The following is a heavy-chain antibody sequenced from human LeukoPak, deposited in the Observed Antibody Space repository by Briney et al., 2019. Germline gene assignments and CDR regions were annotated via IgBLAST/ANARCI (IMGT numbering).Heavy chain of an antibody. CDR1: GFTFSGYT. V-gene: IGHV3-23*01. CDR3: AKDGGLWVSAHWGDS. Sequence: GGSLRLSCAASGFTFSGYTMSWVRQAPGKGLEWVSTITTSDGNTYYAGSVKGRFTVSRDNSKNTLFLQMNSLRAEDMAVYYCAKDGGLWVSAHWGDSWGRGTLVTVSS. CDR2: ITTSDGNT. D-gene: IGHD7-27*01. J-gene: IGHJ4*02.